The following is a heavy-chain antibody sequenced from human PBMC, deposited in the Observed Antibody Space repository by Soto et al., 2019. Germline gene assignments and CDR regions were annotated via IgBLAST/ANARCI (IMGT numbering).Heavy chain of an antibody. CDR2: IYYSGST. V-gene: IGHV4-59*01. Sequence: QVQLQESGPGLVKPSETLSLTCTVSGGSISSYYWSWIRQPPGKGLEWIGYIYYSGSTNYNPSLKSRVDLTVDKSKNQFPLKLSSVTAADMAVYYCARGPDIWGQGTMVTVSS. CDR3: ARGPDI. CDR1: GGSISSYY. J-gene: IGHJ3*02.